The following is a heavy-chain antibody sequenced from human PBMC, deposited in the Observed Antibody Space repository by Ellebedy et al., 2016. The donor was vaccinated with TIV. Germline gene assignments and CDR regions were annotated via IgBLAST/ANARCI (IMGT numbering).Heavy chain of an antibody. D-gene: IGHD4-23*01. V-gene: IGHV4-59*01. Sequence: SETLSLXCIVSGGSISSYFWSWIRQPPEKGLEWIGHFYYTGSTNYNPSLKSRVTISGDTSKNQFSLELSSVTAADTAVYYCTSWGDYGGNRHLDYWGQGTPVTVAS. CDR3: TSWGDYGGNRHLDY. CDR2: FYYTGST. J-gene: IGHJ4*02. CDR1: GGSISSYF.